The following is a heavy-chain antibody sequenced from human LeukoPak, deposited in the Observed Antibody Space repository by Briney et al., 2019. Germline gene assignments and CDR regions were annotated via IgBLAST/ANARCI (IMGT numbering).Heavy chain of an antibody. D-gene: IGHD6-6*01. CDR3: ARDLHLVSSNYYYSGMGF. J-gene: IGHJ6*02. Sequence: PSQTLSLTCTVSGGSISSGGYYWSWLRQHPGKGLEWIGYIYYSGSTYYNPSLKSRVTISVDTSKNQFSLKLSSVTAADTAVYYCARDLHLVSSNYYYSGMGFWGQGPTVTVSS. CDR1: GGSISSGGYY. CDR2: IYYSGST. V-gene: IGHV4-31*03.